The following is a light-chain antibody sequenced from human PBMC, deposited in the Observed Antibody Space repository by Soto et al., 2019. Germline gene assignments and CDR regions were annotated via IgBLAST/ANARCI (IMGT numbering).Light chain of an antibody. J-gene: IGLJ1*01. CDR2: EVS. Sequence: QSARTQPASVSGSPGQSIAISCTGTSSDVGGYNYVSWYQQHPGKAPKLIIHEVSNRPSGLSDRFSGSKSGNTASLTISGLQADDEDDYYCSSNTSYNTRVFGTGTKVTVL. CDR1: SSDVGGYNY. CDR3: SSNTSYNTRV. V-gene: IGLV2-14*01.